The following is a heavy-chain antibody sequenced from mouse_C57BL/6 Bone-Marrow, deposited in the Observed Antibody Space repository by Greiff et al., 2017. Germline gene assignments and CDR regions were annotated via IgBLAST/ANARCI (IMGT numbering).Heavy chain of an antibody. CDR2: IRNKANGYTT. CDR3: ARSSSLTTMDY. J-gene: IGHJ4*01. CDR1: GFTFTDYY. D-gene: IGHD1-1*01. V-gene: IGHV7-3*01. Sequence: EVTLVESGGGLVQPGGSLSLSCAASGFTFTDYYMSWVRQPPGKALEWLGFIRNKANGYTTEYSASVKGRFTISRANSQSILYLQMHALRAEDSATYYCARSSSLTTMDYWGQGTSVTVSA.